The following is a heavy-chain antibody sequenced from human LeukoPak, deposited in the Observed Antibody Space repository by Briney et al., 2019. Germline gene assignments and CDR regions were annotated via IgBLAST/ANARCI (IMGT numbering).Heavy chain of an antibody. D-gene: IGHD2-15*01. Sequence: SETLSLTCAVYGGSFSGYYWSWIRQPPGKGLEWIGEINHSGSTNYNPSLKSRVTISVDTSKNQFSLKLSPVTAADTAVYYCARIPHCSGGSCYSHDDYWGQGTLVTVSS. CDR1: GGSFSGYY. CDR2: INHSGST. CDR3: ARIPHCSGGSCYSHDDY. J-gene: IGHJ4*02. V-gene: IGHV4-34*01.